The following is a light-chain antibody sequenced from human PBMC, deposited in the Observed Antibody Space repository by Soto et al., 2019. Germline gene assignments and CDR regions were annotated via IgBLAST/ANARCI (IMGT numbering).Light chain of an antibody. CDR2: DAS. V-gene: IGKV3-11*01. CDR1: QSVSSY. J-gene: IGKJ5*01. Sequence: EIVLTQSPATLSLSPGERATLSCRASQSVSSYLAWYHQKPGQAPRLLIYDASNRATGIPARFSGSGSGTDFTLTISSLEPEDFAVYYCQQRSNWPPITFVQGTRLEIK. CDR3: QQRSNWPPIT.